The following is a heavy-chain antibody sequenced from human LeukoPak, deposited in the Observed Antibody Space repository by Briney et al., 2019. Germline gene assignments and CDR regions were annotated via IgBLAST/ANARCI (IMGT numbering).Heavy chain of an antibody. CDR1: GLTFSSHA. CDR2: IVSNGGNT. CDR3: ARGGYYAAIDI. J-gene: IGHJ5*02. Sequence: GGFLRLSCAASGLTFSSHAMHWVRQAPGKGLEYVSAIVSNGGNTYYADSVRGRFTISRDNSKDTVYLQMGSLRPEDTAVYYCARGGYYAAIDIWGQGALVTVSS. V-gene: IGHV3-64*02. D-gene: IGHD3-3*01.